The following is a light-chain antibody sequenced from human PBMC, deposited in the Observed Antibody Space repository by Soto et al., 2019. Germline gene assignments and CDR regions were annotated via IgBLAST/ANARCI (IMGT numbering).Light chain of an antibody. CDR3: QQYGSSPLT. CDR1: QSVSSNS. Sequence: EIVLTQSPGTLSLSPGERATLSCRASQSVSSNSLAWYQQKPGQAPRLLIFGASSRATGIPDRFSGSGSGTDFTLTISRLEPEDFAVYYCQQYGSSPLTFGQGTKGEIK. V-gene: IGKV3-20*01. CDR2: GAS. J-gene: IGKJ1*01.